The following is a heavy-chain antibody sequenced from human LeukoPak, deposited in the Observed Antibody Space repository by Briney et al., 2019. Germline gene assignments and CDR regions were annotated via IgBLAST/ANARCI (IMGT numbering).Heavy chain of an antibody. V-gene: IGHV1-2*02. CDR3: AREWGIVVVPAGGFDP. J-gene: IGHJ5*02. D-gene: IGHD2-2*01. Sequence: ASVKVSCKASGSTFTGYYMHWVRQAPGQGLEWMGWINPNSGGTNYAQKFQGRVTMTRDTSISTAYMELSRLRSDDTAVYYCAREWGIVVVPAGGFDPWGQGTLVTVSS. CDR1: GSTFTGYY. CDR2: INPNSGGT.